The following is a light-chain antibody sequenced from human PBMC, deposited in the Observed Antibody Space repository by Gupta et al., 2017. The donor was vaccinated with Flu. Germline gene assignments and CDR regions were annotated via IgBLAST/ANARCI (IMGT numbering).Light chain of an antibody. J-gene: IGKJ4*02. Sequence: DIYLPQPPSSLSASVGDRVTITCRASQSISSYLNWYQQKPGKAPKLLIKDASSLQSGVPSRFSGSGSGTXFTLTIXSLEAEDVATYYCQQSYSTPSTFGXGTKVEIK. V-gene: IGKV1-39*01. CDR2: DAS. CDR3: QQSYSTPST. CDR1: QSISSY.